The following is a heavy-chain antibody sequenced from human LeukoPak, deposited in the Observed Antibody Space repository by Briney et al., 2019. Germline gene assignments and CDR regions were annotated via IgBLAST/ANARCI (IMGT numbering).Heavy chain of an antibody. CDR3: ARRLDYGDYGFFDY. J-gene: IGHJ4*02. D-gene: IGHD4-17*01. CDR2: ISDYNGNT. CDR1: GYTFTSYG. Sequence: ASVKVSCKASGYTFTSYGITWVRQAPGQGLEWMGWISDYNGNTNCAQKLQGRVTMTTDTSTSTAYMELRSLRSDDTAVYYCARRLDYGDYGFFDYWGQGTLVTVSS. V-gene: IGHV1-18*01.